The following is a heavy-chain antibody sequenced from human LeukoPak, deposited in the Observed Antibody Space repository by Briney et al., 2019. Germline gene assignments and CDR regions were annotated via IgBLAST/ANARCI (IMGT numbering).Heavy chain of an antibody. J-gene: IGHJ5*02. V-gene: IGHV4-39*01. CDR2: IYYSGST. CDR3: ARRYNGDYVLLFDP. CDR1: GGSFSSYY. Sequence: SETLSLTCAVYGGSFSSYYWGWIRQPPGKGLEWIGSIYYSGSTYYNPSLKSRVTISVDTSKNQFSLKLSSVTAADTAVYYCARRYNGDYVLLFDPWGQGTLVTVSS. D-gene: IGHD4-17*01.